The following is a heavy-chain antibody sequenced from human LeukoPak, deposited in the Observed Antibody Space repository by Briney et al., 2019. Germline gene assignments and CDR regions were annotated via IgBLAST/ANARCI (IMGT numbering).Heavy chain of an antibody. CDR2: INTDTGNP. CDR3: AREVGHCGSTSCYARLFDP. CDR1: GYIFSDYY. D-gene: IGHD2-2*01. J-gene: IGHJ5*02. Sequence: ASVKVSCKASGYIFSDYYMHWVRQAPGQGLEWMGWINTDTGNPTYAQGFTGRFVFSLDTSVSTAYLQISSLKAEDTAVYYCAREVGHCGSTSCYARLFDPWGQGTRVTVSS. V-gene: IGHV7-4-1*02.